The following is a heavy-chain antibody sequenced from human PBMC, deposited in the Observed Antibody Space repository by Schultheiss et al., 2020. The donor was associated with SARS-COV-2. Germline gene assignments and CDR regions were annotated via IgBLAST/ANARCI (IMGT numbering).Heavy chain of an antibody. V-gene: IGHV4-59*04. J-gene: IGHJ6*02. Sequence: SETLSLTCAVYGGSFSSYYWSWIRQPPGKGLEWIGYIYYSGSTYYNPSLKSRVTISVDTSKNQFSLKLSSVTAADTAVYYCANAPRRDPHYYYGMDVWGRGTTGTGSS. D-gene: IGHD2-8*01. CDR1: GGSFSSYY. CDR3: ANAPRRDPHYYYGMDV. CDR2: IYYSGST.